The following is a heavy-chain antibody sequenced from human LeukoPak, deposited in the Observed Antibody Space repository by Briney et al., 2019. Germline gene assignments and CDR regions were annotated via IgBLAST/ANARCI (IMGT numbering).Heavy chain of an antibody. J-gene: IGHJ4*02. V-gene: IGHV3-23*01. D-gene: IGHD2-21*02. Sequence: PGGSLRLSCEVSGVTFSNYVIIWVRQAPGKGLEWVSTITGSGSRTYYADSVKGRFTISRDNSKNTLYLQMNSLRAEDTAIYYCAKGRLVVTAINSWGQGTLVTVSS. CDR3: AKGRLVVTAINS. CDR2: ITGSGSRT. CDR1: GVTFSNYV.